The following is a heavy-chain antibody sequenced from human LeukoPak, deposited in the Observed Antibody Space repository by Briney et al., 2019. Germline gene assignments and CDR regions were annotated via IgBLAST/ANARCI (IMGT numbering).Heavy chain of an antibody. V-gene: IGHV4-39*07. CDR2: IYYSGST. D-gene: IGHD1-26*01. Sequence: SETLSLTCTVYGGSISSSSYYWGWIRQPPGKGLEWIGSIYYSGSTYYNPSLKSRVTISVDTSKNQFSLKLSSVTAADTAVYYCARDKAVGATRGNAFDIWGQGTMVTVSS. CDR1: GGSISSSSYY. CDR3: ARDKAVGATRGNAFDI. J-gene: IGHJ3*02.